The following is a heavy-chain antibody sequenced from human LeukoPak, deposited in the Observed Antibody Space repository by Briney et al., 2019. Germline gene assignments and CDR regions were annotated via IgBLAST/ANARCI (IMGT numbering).Heavy chain of an antibody. Sequence: PGGSLRLSCAASGFTFSTFAMSWVRQAPGKGLERVSVLSGSGTTGTYYADSVKGRFTISRDNSKNPLFLEMNSLRAEDSALYYCAKGYYGGSATHFDSWGQGILVTVSS. CDR2: LSGSGTTGT. V-gene: IGHV3-23*01. CDR3: AKGYYGGSATHFDS. D-gene: IGHD4-23*01. CDR1: GFTFSTFA. J-gene: IGHJ4*02.